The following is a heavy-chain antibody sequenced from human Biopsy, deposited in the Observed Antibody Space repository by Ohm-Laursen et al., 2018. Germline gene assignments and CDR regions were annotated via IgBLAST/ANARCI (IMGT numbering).Heavy chain of an antibody. V-gene: IGHV4-59*01. CDR3: ARDRGYYSDRTVPGYFDL. CDR1: GDSISTYY. J-gene: IGHJ2*01. CDR2: VYYTGST. D-gene: IGHD3-22*01. Sequence: TLSLTCTVSGDSISTYYWSWIRQPPGKGLEWIGYVYYTGSTDYDPSLQSRVTISVDTSKNHFSLRLRSVTPADTAIYYCARDRGYYSDRTVPGYFDLWGRGTLVTVSS.